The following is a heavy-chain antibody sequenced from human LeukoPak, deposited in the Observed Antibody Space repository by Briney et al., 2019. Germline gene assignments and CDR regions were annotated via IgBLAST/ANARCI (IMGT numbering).Heavy chain of an antibody. D-gene: IGHD6-6*01. V-gene: IGHV4-39*01. CDR2: IYYSGST. CDR1: GGSISSSSYY. J-gene: IGHJ4*02. Sequence: SETLSLTCTVSGGSISSSSYYWGWIRQPPGKGLEWIGSIYYSGSTYYNPSLKSRVTISVDTSKTQFSLKLSSVTAADTAVYYCARRVRIAARPFDYWGQGTLVTVSS. CDR3: ARRVRIAARPFDY.